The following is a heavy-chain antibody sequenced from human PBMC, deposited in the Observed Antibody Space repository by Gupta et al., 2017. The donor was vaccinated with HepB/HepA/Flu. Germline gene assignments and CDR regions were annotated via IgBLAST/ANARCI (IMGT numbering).Heavy chain of an antibody. Sequence: EVQLVESGGGSVEPGGSLRLSCVDSGFTFTNYWMTWVRQAPGKGLEWVANINQDGSVIYFVDSVKGRVTIARDSAKNSVYLQMHSLRAEDMGAYFCARIGYSSSSLDYWGPGTLVTVSP. CDR3: ARIGYSSSSLDY. CDR2: INQDGSVI. D-gene: IGHD6-13*01. CDR1: GFTFTNYW. J-gene: IGHJ4*02. V-gene: IGHV3-7*01.